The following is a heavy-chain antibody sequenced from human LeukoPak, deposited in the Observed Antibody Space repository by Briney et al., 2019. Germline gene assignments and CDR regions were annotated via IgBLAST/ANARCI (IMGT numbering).Heavy chain of an antibody. D-gene: IGHD3-22*01. V-gene: IGHV3-21*01. J-gene: IGHJ4*02. CDR1: GVTFSSNS. CDR3: ARLYDGSAYHADHFDY. Sequence: GGSLRVSCVAPGVTFSSNSMYWVREAPGEGLEWVSSISSSSSYIYYADSVKGRFTISRDNAKNSLYLQMNSLRAEDTAVYYCARLYDGSAYHADHFDYWGQGTLVIVSS. CDR2: ISSSSSYI.